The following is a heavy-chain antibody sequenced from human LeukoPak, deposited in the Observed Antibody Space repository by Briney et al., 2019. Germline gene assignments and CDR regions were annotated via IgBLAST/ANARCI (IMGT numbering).Heavy chain of an antibody. CDR2: ISSSSSYI. Sequence: PGGSLRLSCAASGFTFSSYSMNWVRQAPGKGLEWVSSISSSSSYIYYADSVKGRFTISRDNAKNSLYLQMNRLRAEDTAVYYCARGTGQGDYGDNDAFDIWGQGTMVTVSS. J-gene: IGHJ3*02. D-gene: IGHD4-23*01. CDR3: ARGTGQGDYGDNDAFDI. CDR1: GFTFSSYS. V-gene: IGHV3-21*01.